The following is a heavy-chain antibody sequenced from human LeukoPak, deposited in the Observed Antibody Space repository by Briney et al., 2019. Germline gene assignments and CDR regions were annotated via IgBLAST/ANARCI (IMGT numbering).Heavy chain of an antibody. CDR2: ISAYNGNT. Sequence: GASVKVSCKASGYTFTSYGISWVRQAPGQGLEWMGWISAYNGNTNYAQKLQGRVTMTRDTSTSTVYMELSSLRSEDTAVYYCARDGTGRGCDYWGQGTLVTVSS. D-gene: IGHD6-13*01. J-gene: IGHJ4*02. V-gene: IGHV1-18*01. CDR1: GYTFTSYG. CDR3: ARDGTGRGCDY.